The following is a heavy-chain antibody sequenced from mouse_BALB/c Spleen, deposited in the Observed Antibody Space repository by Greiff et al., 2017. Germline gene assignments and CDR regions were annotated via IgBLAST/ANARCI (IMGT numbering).Heavy chain of an antibody. CDR3: ARSGGNYEREYAMDY. D-gene: IGHD2-1*01. CDR1: GFTFSSYA. V-gene: IGHV5-9-3*01. J-gene: IGHJ4*01. CDR2: ISSGGSYT. Sequence: EVHLVESGGGLVKPGGSLKLSCAASGFTFSSYAMSWVRQTPEKRLEWVATISSGGSYTYYPDSVKGRFTISRDNAKNTLYLQMSSLRSEDTAMYYCARSGGNYEREYAMDYWGQGTSVTVSS.